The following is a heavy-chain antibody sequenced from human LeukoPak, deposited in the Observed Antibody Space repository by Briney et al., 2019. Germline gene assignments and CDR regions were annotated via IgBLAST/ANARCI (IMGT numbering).Heavy chain of an antibody. V-gene: IGHV4-39*07. CDR1: GDSLSRSSYY. J-gene: IGHJ4*02. CDR3: ARDGSSSRDGYNLFDY. CDR2: IYYSGST. Sequence: SETLSLTCTVSGDSLSRSSYYWGWIRQPPGKGLEWFGSIYYSGSTYYNPSLKSRVTISLDTSKNQFSLKLSSVTAADTAVYYCARDGSSSRDGYNLFDYWGQGTLVTVSS. D-gene: IGHD5-24*01.